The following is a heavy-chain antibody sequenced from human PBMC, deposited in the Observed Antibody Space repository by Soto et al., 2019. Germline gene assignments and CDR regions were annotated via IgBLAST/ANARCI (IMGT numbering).Heavy chain of an antibody. J-gene: IGHJ6*02. CDR2: INSDGSST. CDR3: ARSRLYCSSTSCYDYGMDV. Sequence: GGSLRLSCAASGFTFSSYWMHWVRQAPGKGLVWVSRINSDGSSTSYADSVKGRFTISRDNAKNTLYLQMNSLRAEDTAVYYCARSRLYCSSTSCYDYGMDVWGQGTTVTVSS. D-gene: IGHD2-2*01. CDR1: GFTFSSYW. V-gene: IGHV3-74*01.